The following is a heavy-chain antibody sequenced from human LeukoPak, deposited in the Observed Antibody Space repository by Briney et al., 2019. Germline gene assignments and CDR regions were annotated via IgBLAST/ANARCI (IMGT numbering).Heavy chain of an antibody. V-gene: IGHV4-59*08. CDR1: GGSITSHH. D-gene: IGHD2-2*02. CDR3: ARHGARGGGYCSGTSCYTFDF. Sequence: SETLSLTCTVPGGSITSHHWSWIRQPPGKGLDWIGYIHSDGSTNRNPSLKSRVTLSLDTSRSQFSLRLSSVTAADTALYYCARHGARGGGYCSGTSCYTFDFWGQGTQVTVSS. J-gene: IGHJ4*02. CDR2: IHSDGST.